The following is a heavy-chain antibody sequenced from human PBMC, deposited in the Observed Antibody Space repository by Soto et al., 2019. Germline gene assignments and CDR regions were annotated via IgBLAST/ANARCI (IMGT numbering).Heavy chain of an antibody. CDR2: IKPDGSDK. CDR1: GFTFGNYW. D-gene: IGHD7-27*01. J-gene: IGHJ4*01. CDR3: ARDWLAGEANRRWNY. V-gene: IGHV3-7*04. Sequence: GGSLRLSCTGSGFTFGNYWMSWVRQAPGKGLEWVANIKPDGSDKYYEESVKGRFTISRDNAKNSLHLQMNSLSAEDTAVYFCARDWLAGEANRRWNYWGEGNLVTISS.